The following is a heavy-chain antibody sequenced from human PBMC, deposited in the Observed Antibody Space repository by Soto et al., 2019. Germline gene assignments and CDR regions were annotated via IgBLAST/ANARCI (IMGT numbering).Heavy chain of an antibody. V-gene: IGHV3-66*01. Sequence: PGGSLRLSCAASGFTVSTTYMHWVRQAPGKGLEWVSLIYSGGSTYYADSVKGRFTISRDTSKNTLHLQMNSLRAEDTAVYYCTRDRIMTDYWGQGTLVTVSS. J-gene: IGHJ4*02. CDR2: IYSGGST. CDR1: GFTVSTTY. CDR3: TRDRIMTDY.